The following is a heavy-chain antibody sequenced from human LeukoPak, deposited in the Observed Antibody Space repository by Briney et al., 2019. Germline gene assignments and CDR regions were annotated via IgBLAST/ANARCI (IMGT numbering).Heavy chain of an antibody. Sequence: GGSLRLSCAASGFTFSSYAMHWVRQAPGKGLEWVAVISYEGSNKYYADSVKGRFTISRDNSKNTLYLQMNSLRAEDTAVYYCARDRSSGWYLIEYYFDYWGQGTLVTVSS. J-gene: IGHJ4*02. V-gene: IGHV3-30-3*01. CDR3: ARDRSSGWYLIEYYFDY. CDR1: GFTFSSYA. D-gene: IGHD6-19*01. CDR2: ISYEGSNK.